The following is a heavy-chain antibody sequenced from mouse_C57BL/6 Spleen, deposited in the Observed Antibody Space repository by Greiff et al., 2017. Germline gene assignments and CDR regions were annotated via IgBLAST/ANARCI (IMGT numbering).Heavy chain of an antibody. CDR3: ARGEITTVVDYYYAMGC. V-gene: IGHV1-61*01. CDR1: GYTFTSYW. CDR2: IYPSDSET. J-gene: IGHJ4*01. D-gene: IGHD1-1*01. Sequence: QVQLQQPGAELVRPGSSVKLSCKASGYTFTSYWMDWVKQRPGQGLEWIGNIYPSDSETHYNQKFKDKATLTVDKSSSTAYMQLSSLTSEDSAVYYCARGEITTVVDYYYAMGCWGQGTSVTVSS.